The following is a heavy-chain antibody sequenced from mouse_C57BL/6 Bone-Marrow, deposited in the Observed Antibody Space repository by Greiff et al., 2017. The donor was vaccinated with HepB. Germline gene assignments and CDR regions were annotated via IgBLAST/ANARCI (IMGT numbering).Heavy chain of an antibody. J-gene: IGHJ4*01. D-gene: IGHD3-2*02. Sequence: ESGPGLVKPSQSLSLTCSVTGYSITSGYYWNWIRQFPGNKLEWMGYISYDGSNNYNPSLKNRISITRDTSKNQFFLKLNSVTTEDTATYYCARERKAWDAMDYWGQGTSVTVSS. CDR2: ISYDGSN. V-gene: IGHV3-6*01. CDR1: GYSITSGYY. CDR3: ARERKAWDAMDY.